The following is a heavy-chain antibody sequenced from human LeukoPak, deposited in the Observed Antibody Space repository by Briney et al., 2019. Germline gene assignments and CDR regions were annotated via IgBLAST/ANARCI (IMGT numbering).Heavy chain of an antibody. D-gene: IGHD1-1*01. J-gene: IGHJ4*02. V-gene: IGHV4-30-4*01. CDR1: GGSISSGDYY. CDR2: IYYSGST. Sequence: SETLSLTCTVSGGSISSGDYYWSWIRQPPGKGLEWIGYIYYSGSTYYNPSLKSRVTISVDTSKNQFSLKLSSVTAADTAVYYCARGGDWNHLFDYWGQGTLVTVSS. CDR3: ARGGDWNHLFDY.